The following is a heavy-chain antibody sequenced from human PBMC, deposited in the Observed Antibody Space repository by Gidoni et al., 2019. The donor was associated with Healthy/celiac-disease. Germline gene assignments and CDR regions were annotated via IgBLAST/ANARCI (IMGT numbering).Heavy chain of an antibody. CDR2: IIRSGDTT. D-gene: IGHD3-16*01. J-gene: IGHJ4*02. CDR1: AVTISHYA. V-gene: IGHV3-23*01. CDR3: VKDVNYYCLGDLRY. Sequence: EVQLLVSGGGLVKPGGYLGLAGAASAVTISHYAMSWVRQAAWQGLEWVSSIIRSGDTTYSAVSVNGRFTISRDNSKNTLYLQLNCLRAEDTSLYYCVKDVNYYCLGDLRYWGQGTLVTVSS.